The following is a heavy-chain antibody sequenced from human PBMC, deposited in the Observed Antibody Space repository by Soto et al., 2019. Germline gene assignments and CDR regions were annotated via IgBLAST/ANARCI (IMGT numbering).Heavy chain of an antibody. CDR2: IYSSGST. CDR3: ARGGGYDY. CDR1: GVSISSGDDY. V-gene: IGHV4-30-4*01. Sequence: QVQLQESGPGLVKPSQTLSLTCIVSGVSISSGDDYWSWIRQPPGKGLEWIGYIYSSGSTYSNPSLRSRAPISADTSKNQFSLKLTSVTAADTAVYYCARGGGYDYWGQGALVTVSS. D-gene: IGHD3-22*01. J-gene: IGHJ4*02.